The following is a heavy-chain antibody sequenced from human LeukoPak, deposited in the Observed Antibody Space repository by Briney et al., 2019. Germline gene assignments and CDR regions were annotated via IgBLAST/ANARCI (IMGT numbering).Heavy chain of an antibody. CDR3: ARITLDYYDLKGAFDI. Sequence: SETLSLTCTVSGYSISSGYYWGWIRQPPGKGLEWIGSIYHSGSTYYNPSLKSRVTISVDTSKNQFSLKLSSVTAADTAVYYCARITLDYYDLKGAFDIWGQGTMVAVSS. J-gene: IGHJ3*02. CDR1: GYSISSGYY. CDR2: IYHSGST. V-gene: IGHV4-38-2*02. D-gene: IGHD3-22*01.